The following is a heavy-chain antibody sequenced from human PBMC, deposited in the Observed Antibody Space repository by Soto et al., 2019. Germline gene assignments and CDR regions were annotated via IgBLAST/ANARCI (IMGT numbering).Heavy chain of an antibody. V-gene: IGHV3-23*01. CDR1: GFTFSSYA. J-gene: IGHJ6*04. Sequence: GGSLRLSCAASGFTFSSYAMSWVRQAPGKGLEWVSAISGSGGSTYYAESVKGRFTISRDNSKNTLYLQMNSLRAEDTAVYYCAKDGVDILTASDVWGKGTTVTVSS. D-gene: IGHD3-9*01. CDR2: ISGSGGST. CDR3: AKDGVDILTASDV.